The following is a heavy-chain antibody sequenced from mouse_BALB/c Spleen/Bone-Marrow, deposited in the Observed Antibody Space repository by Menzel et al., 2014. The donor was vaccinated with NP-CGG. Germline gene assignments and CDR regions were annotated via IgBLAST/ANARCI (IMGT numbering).Heavy chain of an antibody. CDR1: GYSFTAYT. CDR3: ASWSTTGAMDY. Sequence: DVQLQESGPELVKPGASMRISCRASGYSFTAYTMTWGKQSHGKNLEGIGLINPYNGGTSYNQKFKGKATLTVDKSSSTAYMELLSLTSEDSAVYYCASWSTTGAMDYWGQGTSVTVSS. CDR2: INPYNGGT. J-gene: IGHJ4*01. V-gene: IGHV1-18*01. D-gene: IGHD5-1*01.